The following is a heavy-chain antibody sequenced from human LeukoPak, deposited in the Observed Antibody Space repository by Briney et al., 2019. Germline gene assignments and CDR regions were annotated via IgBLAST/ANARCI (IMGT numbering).Heavy chain of an antibody. CDR1: GFTFSSYT. D-gene: IGHD2-2*01. CDR3: AKDRREYCSSITCYLYDN. V-gene: IGHV3-23*01. Sequence: GGSLRLSCAASGFTFSSYTMSWVRQAPGQGLEWVSAISGSGGSTYCADSVKGRFTISSDGSKNTLYLQMNSLRAEDTAVYYCAKDRREYCSSITCYLYDNWGQGTLVTVSS. J-gene: IGHJ4*02. CDR2: ISGSGGST.